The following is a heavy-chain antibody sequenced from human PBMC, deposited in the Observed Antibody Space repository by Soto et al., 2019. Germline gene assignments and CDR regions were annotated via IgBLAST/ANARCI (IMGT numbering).Heavy chain of an antibody. J-gene: IGHJ4*02. V-gene: IGHV4-30-4*01. Sequence: SETLSLTCTVSGASINSDDYHWSWIRQPPGKGLEWIGYISHSGNTYYSPSLQSRVAILVDTSRNQFSLRLNSVTAADTAVYYCARASTVTTGAKFDSWGQGALVTVSS. CDR3: ARASTVTTGAKFDS. CDR1: GASINSDDYH. CDR2: ISHSGNT. D-gene: IGHD4-17*01.